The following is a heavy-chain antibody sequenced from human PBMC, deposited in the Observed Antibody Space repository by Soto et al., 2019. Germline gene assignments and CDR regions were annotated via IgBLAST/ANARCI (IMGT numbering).Heavy chain of an antibody. D-gene: IGHD3-10*01. Sequence: QVQLVESGGGVVQPGRSLRLSCAASGFTFSSYGMHWVRQAPGKGLEWVAVISYDGSNKYYADSVKGRFTISRDNSKNTLYLQMNSLRAEDTAVYYCAKDQLRGVRGVITYYHGMDVWGQGTTVTVSS. CDR2: ISYDGSNK. J-gene: IGHJ6*02. CDR3: AKDQLRGVRGVITYYHGMDV. V-gene: IGHV3-30*18. CDR1: GFTFSSYG.